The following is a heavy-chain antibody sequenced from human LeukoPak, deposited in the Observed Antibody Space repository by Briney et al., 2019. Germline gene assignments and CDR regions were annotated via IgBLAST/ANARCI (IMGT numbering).Heavy chain of an antibody. CDR3: ARGGLGHFDY. J-gene: IGHJ4*02. Sequence: GGSLRLSCAASGFTFSNYGMHWVRQAPGKGLEWLAVISYDGSEKHYADSVKGRFTISRDNSKNTLYLQMNSLRAEDTAVYYCARGGLGHFDYWGQGTLVTVSS. V-gene: IGHV3-30*03. D-gene: IGHD3-16*01. CDR1: GFTFSNYG. CDR2: ISYDGSEK.